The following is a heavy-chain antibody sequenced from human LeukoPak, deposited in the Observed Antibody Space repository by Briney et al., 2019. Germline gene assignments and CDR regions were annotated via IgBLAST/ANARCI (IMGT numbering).Heavy chain of an antibody. V-gene: IGHV3-30*18. CDR1: GFTFSSYG. Sequence: GGSLRLSCAASGFTFSSYGMHWVRQAPGKGLEWVAVISYDGSNKYYADSVKGLFTISRDNSKNTLYLQMNSLRAEDTAVYYCAKSLVVVRENGMDVWGQGTTVTVSS. CDR2: ISYDGSNK. D-gene: IGHD2-2*01. J-gene: IGHJ6*02. CDR3: AKSLVVVRENGMDV.